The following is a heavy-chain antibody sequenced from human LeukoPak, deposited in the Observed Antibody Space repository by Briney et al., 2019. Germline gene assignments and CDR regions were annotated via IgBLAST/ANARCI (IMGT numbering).Heavy chain of an antibody. Sequence: SETLSLTCTVSGGSISSYYWSWIRQPPGKGLEWIGYIYYSGSTNYNPSLKSRVTISVDTSKNQFSLKLSSVTAADTAVYYCARGITTFYYYYMDVWGKGTTVTVSS. J-gene: IGHJ6*03. CDR2: IYYSGST. CDR3: ARGITTFYYYYMDV. CDR1: GGSISSYY. V-gene: IGHV4-59*01. D-gene: IGHD3-9*01.